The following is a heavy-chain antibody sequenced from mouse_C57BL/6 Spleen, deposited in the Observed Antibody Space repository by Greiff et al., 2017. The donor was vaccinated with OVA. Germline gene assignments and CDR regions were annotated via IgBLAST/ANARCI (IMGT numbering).Heavy chain of an antibody. J-gene: IGHJ2*01. CDR2: IYPGDGDT. CDR1: GYAFSSSW. CDR3: ARAYYYGSSRGDFDY. Sequence: VKLMESGPELVKPGASVKISCKASGYAFSSSWMNWVKQRPGKGLEWIGRIYPGDGDTNYNGKFKGKATLTADKSSSTAYMQLSSLTSEDSAVYFCARAYYYGSSRGDFDYWGQGTTLTVSS. D-gene: IGHD1-1*01. V-gene: IGHV1-82*01.